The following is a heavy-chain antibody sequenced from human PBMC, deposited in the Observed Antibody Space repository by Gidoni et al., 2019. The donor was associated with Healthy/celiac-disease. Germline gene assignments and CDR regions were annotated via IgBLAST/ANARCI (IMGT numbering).Heavy chain of an antibody. CDR1: GFTFSSYG. Sequence: QVQLVESGGGVVQPGRSLRPPCAASGFTFSSYGRHWVRQAPGKGLEWVAVIWYYVSNKYYADSVKGRFTISRDNSKNTLYLQMNSLRAEDTAVYYCAREMARIKDAFDIWGQGTMVTVSS. D-gene: IGHD5-12*01. J-gene: IGHJ3*02. V-gene: IGHV3-33*01. CDR3: AREMARIKDAFDI. CDR2: IWYYVSNK.